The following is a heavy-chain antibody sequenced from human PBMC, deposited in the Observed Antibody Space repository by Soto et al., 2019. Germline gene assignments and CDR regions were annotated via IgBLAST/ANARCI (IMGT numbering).Heavy chain of an antibody. CDR1: GGTFSSYA. V-gene: IGHV1-69*01. D-gene: IGHD2-15*01. CDR3: ASGYCSGGSCYLSQNDYYGMDV. CDR2: IIPIFGTA. J-gene: IGHJ6*02. Sequence: QVQLVQSGAEVKKPGSSVKVSCKASGGTFSSYAISWVRQAPGQGLEWMGGIIPIFGTANYARKFQGRVTTTQDESTSTAYMDLSSLKSEDTAVYYCASGYCSGGSCYLSQNDYYGMDVWGQGTTVTVSS.